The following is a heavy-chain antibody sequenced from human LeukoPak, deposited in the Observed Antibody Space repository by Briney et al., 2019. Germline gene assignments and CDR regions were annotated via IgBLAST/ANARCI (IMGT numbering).Heavy chain of an antibody. D-gene: IGHD6-19*01. CDR3: AIGVGPRGWYTFDY. Sequence: SQTLSLTCAISGDSVSSKNGAWNWIRQSPSRGLEWLGRTYYRSKWYNDYAVSIQGRITINPDTSKNQFSLQLNSVTPADKAVYYCAIGVGPRGWYTFDYWGQGTLVTVSS. J-gene: IGHJ4*02. V-gene: IGHV6-1*01. CDR2: TYYRSKWYN. CDR1: GDSVSSKNGA.